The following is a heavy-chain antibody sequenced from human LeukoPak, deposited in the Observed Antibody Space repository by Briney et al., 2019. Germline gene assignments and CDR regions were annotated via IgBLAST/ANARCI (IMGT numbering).Heavy chain of an antibody. CDR2: IYHSGST. V-gene: IGHV4-4*02. CDR3: ARRARRGSGSQGVPGKYYFDY. J-gene: IGHJ4*02. D-gene: IGHD1-26*01. CDR1: GGSITSSNW. Sequence: ASGTLSLTCAVSGGSITSSNWWSWVRQPPGKGLEWIGEIYHSGSTNYNPSLKSRVTISIGKSKNQFSLKLSSVTAADTAVYYCARRARRGSGSQGVPGKYYFDYWGQGTLVTVSS.